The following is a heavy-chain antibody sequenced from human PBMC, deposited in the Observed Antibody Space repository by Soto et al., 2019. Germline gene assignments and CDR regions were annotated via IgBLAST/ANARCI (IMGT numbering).Heavy chain of an antibody. Sequence: EVQLLESGGGLVQPGGSLRLSCAASGFTFSSYAMSWVRQAPGKGLEWVSTISGRGESTFYADSVKGRFSISRDNSKNTLYLQMNSLRVEATAVYFCAKGLQMTPVTYDYWGQGTLVNVSS. V-gene: IGHV3-23*01. D-gene: IGHD4-17*01. J-gene: IGHJ4*02. CDR3: AKGLQMTPVTYDY. CDR2: ISGRGEST. CDR1: GFTFSSYA.